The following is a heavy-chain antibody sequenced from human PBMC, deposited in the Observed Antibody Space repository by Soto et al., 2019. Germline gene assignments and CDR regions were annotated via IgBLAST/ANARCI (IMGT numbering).Heavy chain of an antibody. CDR2: ISWNSGSI. D-gene: IGHD2-15*01. Sequence: SLRLSCAASGFTFDDYAMHWVRQAPGKGLEWVSGISWNSGSIGYADSVKGRFTISRDNAKNSLYLQMNSLRAEDTALYYCAKDITVVPYYGMDVWGQGTTVTVSS. CDR3: AKDITVVPYYGMDV. J-gene: IGHJ6*02. V-gene: IGHV3-9*01. CDR1: GFTFDDYA.